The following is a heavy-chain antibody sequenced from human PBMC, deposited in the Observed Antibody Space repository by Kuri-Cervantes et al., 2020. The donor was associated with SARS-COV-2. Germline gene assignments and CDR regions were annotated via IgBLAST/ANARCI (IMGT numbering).Heavy chain of an antibody. CDR2: LIPILGLP. CDR3: ARGYYYDSSGYYFDY. V-gene: IGHV1-69*10. CDR1: GGSFNKYS. J-gene: IGHJ4*02. D-gene: IGHD3-22*01. Sequence: SVKVSCKASGGSFNKYSIGWVRQAPGQGLEWMGGLIPILGLPNYAQKFQGRVTITADKSTSTAYMELSSLRSEDTAVYYCARGYYYDSSGYYFDYWGQGTLVTVSS.